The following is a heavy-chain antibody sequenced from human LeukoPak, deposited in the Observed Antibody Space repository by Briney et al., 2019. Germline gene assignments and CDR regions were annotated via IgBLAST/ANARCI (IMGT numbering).Heavy chain of an antibody. J-gene: IGHJ4*02. D-gene: IGHD1-26*01. CDR1: GGTFSSYA. V-gene: IGHV1-69*13. CDR2: IIPIFGTA. Sequence: ASVKVSCKASGGTFSSYAISWVRQAPGQGLEWMGGIIPIFGTANYAQKFQGRVTITADESTSTAYMELSSLRSEDTAVYYCARDFFMAGIVGATTWILPDYWGQGTLVTVSS. CDR3: ARDFFMAGIVGATTWILPDY.